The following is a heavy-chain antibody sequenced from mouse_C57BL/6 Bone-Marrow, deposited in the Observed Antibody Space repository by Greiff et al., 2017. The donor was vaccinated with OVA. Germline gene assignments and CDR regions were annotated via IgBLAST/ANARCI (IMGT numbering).Heavy chain of an antibody. J-gene: IGHJ4*01. CDR3: VRGGRAMDY. CDR2: IRSKSNNYAT. V-gene: IGHV10-1*01. Sequence: EADGGLVQPKGSLKLSCAASGFSFNTYAMNWVRQAPGKGLEWVARIRSKSNNYATYYADSVKDRFTISRDDSESMLYLQMNNLKTEDTAMYYCVRGGRAMDYWGQGTSGTVSS. CDR1: GFSFNTYA.